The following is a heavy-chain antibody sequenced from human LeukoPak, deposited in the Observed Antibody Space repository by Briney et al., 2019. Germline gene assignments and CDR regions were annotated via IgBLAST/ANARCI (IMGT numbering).Heavy chain of an antibody. J-gene: IGHJ4*02. CDR1: GGSISSDY. CDR2: IYTSGST. D-gene: IGHD3-22*01. V-gene: IGHV4-4*07. CDR3: ARDFHYYDSSGYSIFDY. Sequence: PSETLSLTCTVSGGSISSDYWSWIRQPAGKGLEWVGRIYTSGSTNYNPSLKSRVTMSVDTSKNQFSLKLSSVTAADTAVYYCARDFHYYDSSGYSIFDYWGQGTLVTVSS.